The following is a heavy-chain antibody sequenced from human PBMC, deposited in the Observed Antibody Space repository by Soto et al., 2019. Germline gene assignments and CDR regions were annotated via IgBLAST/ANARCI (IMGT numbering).Heavy chain of an antibody. CDR2: ITSDGSYK. Sequence: QVHLVESGGGVVQPGTSLRLSCAASGFTFSTFGMHWVRQPPGKGLDWVAIITSDGSYKSYADSVKGRFTISRDNSKNTLYLQMNNLRPEDTAVYYCASAGSFDNWGQGTLVTVSS. CDR3: ASAGSFDN. V-gene: IGHV3-30*03. J-gene: IGHJ4*02. CDR1: GFTFSTFG.